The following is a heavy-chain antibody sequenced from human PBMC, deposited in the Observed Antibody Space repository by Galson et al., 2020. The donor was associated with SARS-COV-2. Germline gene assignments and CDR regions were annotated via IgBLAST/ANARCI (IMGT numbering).Heavy chain of an antibody. CDR2: IWYDGSSK. CDR3: AKEGWFGDSGGSLDY. CDR1: GFTFSSYG. V-gene: IGHV3-33*06. D-gene: IGHD3-10*01. Sequence: GESLKISCAASGFTFSSYGMHWVRQAPGKGLEWVAVIWYDGSSKYYADSVKGRFTISRDNSKNTLYLQMNSLRAEDTAVYYCAKEGWFGDSGGSLDYWGQGTLVTVAS. J-gene: IGHJ4*02.